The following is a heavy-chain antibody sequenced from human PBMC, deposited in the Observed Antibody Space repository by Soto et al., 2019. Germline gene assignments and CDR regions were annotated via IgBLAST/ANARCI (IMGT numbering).Heavy chain of an antibody. D-gene: IGHD6-13*01. Sequence: QVQLVQSGAEVKKPGASVKVSCKASGYTFTSYAIHWVRQAPGQRLEWMGWINTAKDNTKYSQKFQGRVTITRDTSASIFYMELSSLRSEDTAVYYCARGSSWSDFDYWGQGTLVTVSS. V-gene: IGHV1-3*04. J-gene: IGHJ4*02. CDR3: ARGSSWSDFDY. CDR1: GYTFTSYA. CDR2: INTAKDNT.